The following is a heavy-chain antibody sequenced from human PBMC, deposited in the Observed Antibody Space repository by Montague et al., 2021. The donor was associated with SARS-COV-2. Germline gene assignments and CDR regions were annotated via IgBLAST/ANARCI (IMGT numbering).Heavy chain of an antibody. V-gene: IGHV4-39*01. CDR1: GGSISSSSYY. Sequence: SETLSLTCTVSGGSISSSSYYWGWIRQPPGKGLEWNGSIYYSGSTYYNPSLKSRVTISVDTSKNQFSLKLSSVTAADTAVYYCARHTGITMIVVVIPSAFDIWGQGTMVTVSS. J-gene: IGHJ3*02. CDR3: ARHTGITMIVVVIPSAFDI. D-gene: IGHD3-22*01. CDR2: IYYSGST.